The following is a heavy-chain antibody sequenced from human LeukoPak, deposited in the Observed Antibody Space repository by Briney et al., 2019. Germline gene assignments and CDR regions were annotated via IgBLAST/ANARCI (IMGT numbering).Heavy chain of an antibody. Sequence: GASVKVSCKASGYTFRHYYIHWVRQAPGQGLEWMGGIIPLFGTPDYAHKFQDRLTITADKSTSTAYMELSSLRSEDTAVYYCASATLRCSGGSCYEMDVWGKGTTVTVSS. CDR3: ASATLRCSGGSCYEMDV. CDR2: IIPLFGTP. J-gene: IGHJ6*04. CDR1: GYTFRHYY. V-gene: IGHV1-69*06. D-gene: IGHD2-15*01.